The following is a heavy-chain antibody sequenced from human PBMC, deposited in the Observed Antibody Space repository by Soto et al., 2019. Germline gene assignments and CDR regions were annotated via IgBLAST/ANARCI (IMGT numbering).Heavy chain of an antibody. CDR2: ISGSGDST. Sequence: EAQLLESGGGLVQPGGSLRLSCAASGFTFSNYAMSWVRQAPGKGLEWVSAISGSGDSTYYADSVKGRFTISRDNSKNTRYLKRNSRRAGGTAVFFGAGDGYGAPLGGQDDFDSWGQGTLVTFSP. V-gene: IGHV3-23*01. D-gene: IGHD4-17*01. CDR3: AGDGYGAPLGGQDDFDS. J-gene: IGHJ5*01. CDR1: GFTFSNYA.